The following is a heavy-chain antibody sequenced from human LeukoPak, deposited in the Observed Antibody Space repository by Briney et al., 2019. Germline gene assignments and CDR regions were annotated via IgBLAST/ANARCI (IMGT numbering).Heavy chain of an antibody. Sequence: GGSLRLSCAASGFTFSDYYMSWIRQAPGKGLEWVSYISSSGSTIYYADSVKGRFTISRDNAKNSLYLQMNSLRAEDTAVYYFTRRDSSGYYLDYWGQGTLVTVSS. J-gene: IGHJ4*02. CDR2: ISSSGSTI. CDR1: GFTFSDYY. CDR3: TRRDSSGYYLDY. V-gene: IGHV3-11*04. D-gene: IGHD3-22*01.